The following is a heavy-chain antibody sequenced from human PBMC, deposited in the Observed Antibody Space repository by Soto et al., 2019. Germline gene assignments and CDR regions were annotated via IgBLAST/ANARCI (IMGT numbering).Heavy chain of an antibody. CDR1: GFTFSSYA. CDR2: ISGSGGST. Sequence: GGSLRLSCAASGFTFSSYAMSWVRQAPGKGLEWVSAISGSGGSTYYADSVKGRFTISRDNSKNTLYLQMNSLGAEDTAVYYCAKVRRVEQLVLKRPVTPGKYYFDYWGQGTLVTVSS. D-gene: IGHD6-13*01. J-gene: IGHJ4*02. CDR3: AKVRRVEQLVLKRPVTPGKYYFDY. V-gene: IGHV3-23*01.